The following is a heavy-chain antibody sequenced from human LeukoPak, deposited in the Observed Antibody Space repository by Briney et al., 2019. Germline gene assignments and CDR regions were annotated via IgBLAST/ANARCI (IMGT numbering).Heavy chain of an antibody. Sequence: PSETLSLTCTVSGGSIRSNNYWGWIRQPPGMGLEWIGTIYYSGNTYYNPSLKSRVTIPIDTSQNQFSLRLSSVTAADTAVYYCARHEEEDGYNAKPVDYWGQGTLVTVSS. J-gene: IGHJ4*02. CDR2: IYYSGNT. V-gene: IGHV4-39*01. CDR1: GGSIRSNNY. CDR3: ARHEEEDGYNAKPVDY. D-gene: IGHD5-24*01.